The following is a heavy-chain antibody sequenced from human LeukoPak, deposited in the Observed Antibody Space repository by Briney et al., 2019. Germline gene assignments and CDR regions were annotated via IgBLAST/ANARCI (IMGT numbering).Heavy chain of an antibody. CDR3: ARDLHYYVAMDV. D-gene: IGHD3-10*02. CDR2: IYAGGST. CDR1: GFTVSTNY. V-gene: IGHV3-53*01. J-gene: IGHJ6*02. Sequence: GGSLRLSCAASGFTVSTNYMAWVRQPPGKGLEWVSIIYAGGSTYYADSVKGRFTISRDNSKNTLYLQMNSLRAEDTALYYCARDLHYYVAMDVWGQGTTVTVSS.